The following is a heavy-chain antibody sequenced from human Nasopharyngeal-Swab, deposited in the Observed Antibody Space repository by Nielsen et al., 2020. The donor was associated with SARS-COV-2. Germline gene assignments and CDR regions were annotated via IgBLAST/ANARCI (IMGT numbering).Heavy chain of an antibody. CDR3: ARHFPPSGIGVVITTPQLYFDY. CDR1: GYSISSGYY. J-gene: IGHJ4*02. D-gene: IGHD3-22*01. V-gene: IGHV4-38-2*01. Sequence: SDTLSLTCAASGYSISSGYYWGWTRLPPGKGLEWIGSIYHSGSTYYNPSLKSRVTISVDTSKNQFSLKLSSVTAADTAVYYCARHFPPSGIGVVITTPQLYFDYWGQGTLVTVSS. CDR2: IYHSGST.